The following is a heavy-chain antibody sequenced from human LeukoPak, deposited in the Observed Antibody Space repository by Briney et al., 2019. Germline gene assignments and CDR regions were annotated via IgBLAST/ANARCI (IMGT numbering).Heavy chain of an antibody. CDR1: GGSVSSRDFY. Sequence: SETLSLTCSVSGGSVSSRDFYWAWIRQPPGKGLEWIGSIYYSGSTYHNPSLKSRVTMSVDTSKNQFSLRLSSVTAADTSVYYCARNYDFWNTFDCWGQGTLVTVSS. V-gene: IGHV4-39*01. D-gene: IGHD3-3*01. CDR2: IYYSGST. CDR3: ARNYDFWNTFDC. J-gene: IGHJ4*02.